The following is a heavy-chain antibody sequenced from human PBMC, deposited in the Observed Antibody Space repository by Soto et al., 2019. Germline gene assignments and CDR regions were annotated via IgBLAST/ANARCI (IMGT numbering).Heavy chain of an antibody. D-gene: IGHD3-3*01. J-gene: IGHJ4*02. CDR3: ARGDSYYDFGIEC. Sequence: GGSLRLSCAVSGFTFSKYAMSWVRQAPGKGLEWVSAISGSGGRTYYADSVKGRITTSRDNSKNTLFLQMNSLRDEDTAVYYCARGDSYYDFGIECWGQGTVVTVSS. CDR1: GFTFSKYA. V-gene: IGHV3-23*01. CDR2: ISGSGGRT.